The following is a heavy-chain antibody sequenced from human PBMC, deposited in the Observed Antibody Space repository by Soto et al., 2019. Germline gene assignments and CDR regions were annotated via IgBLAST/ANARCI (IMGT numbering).Heavy chain of an antibody. D-gene: IGHD5-18*01. CDR1: GGSISSSSYY. CDR2: ILYSWST. CDR3: ACIFSAGYNYGFYYYGMDV. J-gene: IGHJ6*02. Sequence: SETLSLTCTVSGGSISSSSYYWGWIRQPPGKGLEWIGSILYSWSTYYNPSLTSGVTISVGTSKKQLSSKLTSVTAAVSAVDYCACIFSAGYNYGFYYYGMDVLRQGTTVTVAS. V-gene: IGHV4-39*01.